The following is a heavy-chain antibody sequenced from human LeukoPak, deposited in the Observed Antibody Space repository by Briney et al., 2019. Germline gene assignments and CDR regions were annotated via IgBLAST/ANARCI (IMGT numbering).Heavy chain of an antibody. CDR1: GFPFSSYS. CDR2: ISSSSSYI. V-gene: IGHV3-21*01. Sequence: GGSLTLSCAASGFPFSSYSMIWVRHAPGKGREWVSSISSSSSYIYYADSVKGRFTISRDNAKYSLYLQMNSLRAEDTAVYYCARDGGDGYNLLDYWGQGTLVTVSS. CDR3: ARDGGDGYNLLDY. J-gene: IGHJ4*02. D-gene: IGHD5-24*01.